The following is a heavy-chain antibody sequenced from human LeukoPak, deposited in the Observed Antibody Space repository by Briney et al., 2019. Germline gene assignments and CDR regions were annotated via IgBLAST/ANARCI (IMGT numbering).Heavy chain of an antibody. CDR2: ISSRSATI. Sequence: GGSLRLSCAASGFTFSSYDMNWVRQAPGKGLEWVSHISSRSATISYADSVKGRFTVSRDNAQNSLYLQMNSLRAEDTAVYYCARELWFGELLSTYWGQGTLVTVSS. D-gene: IGHD3-10*01. CDR3: ARELWFGELLSTY. V-gene: IGHV3-48*03. CDR1: GFTFSSYD. J-gene: IGHJ4*02.